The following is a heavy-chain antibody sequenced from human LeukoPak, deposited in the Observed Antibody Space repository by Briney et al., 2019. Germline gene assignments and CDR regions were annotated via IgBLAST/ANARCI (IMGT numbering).Heavy chain of an antibody. Sequence: PGGSLRLSCAASGFTFSTCAMSWVRQAPGKGLEWVSAISASGDSTYYADSVKGRFTISRDNSKNTLYLQMNSPRAEDTAVYYCAKVGGTVLLWFGDDYWGQGTLVTVSS. J-gene: IGHJ4*02. CDR3: AKVGGTVLLWFGDDY. CDR2: ISASGDST. CDR1: GFTFSTCA. D-gene: IGHD3-10*01. V-gene: IGHV3-23*01.